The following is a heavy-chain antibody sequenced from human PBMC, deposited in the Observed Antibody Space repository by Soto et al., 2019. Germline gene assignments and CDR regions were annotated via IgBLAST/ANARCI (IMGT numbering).Heavy chain of an antibody. D-gene: IGHD2-2*01. CDR2: MNPNSGNT. Sequence: ASVKVSCKASGYTFTSYDINWVRQATGQGLERMGWMNPNSGNTGYAQKFQGRVTMTRNTSISTAYMELSSLRSEDTAVYYCARGPPAYDAFDIWGQGTMVTVSS. CDR1: GYTFTSYD. CDR3: ARGPPAYDAFDI. V-gene: IGHV1-8*01. J-gene: IGHJ3*02.